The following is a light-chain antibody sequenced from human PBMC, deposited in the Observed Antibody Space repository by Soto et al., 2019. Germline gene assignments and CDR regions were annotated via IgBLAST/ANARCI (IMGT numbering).Light chain of an antibody. CDR2: EVS. Sequence: QSALTQPPSASGSPGQSVTISCTGTSSDVGGYNYVSWYQQHPGKAPKLMIYEVSKRPSGVPDRFSGSKSCNTASLTVSGLQAEDEADYYCSSYAGSNNVFGTGTKLTV. J-gene: IGLJ1*01. CDR3: SSYAGSNNV. V-gene: IGLV2-8*01. CDR1: SSDVGGYNY.